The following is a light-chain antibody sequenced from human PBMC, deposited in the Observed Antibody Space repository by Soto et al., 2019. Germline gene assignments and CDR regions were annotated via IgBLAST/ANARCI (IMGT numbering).Light chain of an antibody. CDR1: QSVSSSY. V-gene: IGKV3-20*01. J-gene: IGKJ1*01. CDR2: GAS. Sequence: EIVLTQSPGTLSLSPGERATLSWRASQSVSSSYLAWYQQKPGQAPRLLIYGASSRATGIPDRFSGSGSGTDFTLTISRLEPEDFAVFYCQQYGDSPRTFGQGTRWIS. CDR3: QQYGDSPRT.